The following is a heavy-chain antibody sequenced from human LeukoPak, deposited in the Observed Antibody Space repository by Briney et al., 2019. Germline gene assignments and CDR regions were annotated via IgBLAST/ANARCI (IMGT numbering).Heavy chain of an antibody. CDR1: GGSISSYY. V-gene: IGHV4-59*08. CDR3: ARLALDYYDSSGYVDY. CDR2: IYYSGST. D-gene: IGHD3-22*01. J-gene: IGHJ4*02. Sequence: SETLSLTCTVSGGSISSYYWSWIRQPPGKGLEWSGYIYYSGSTNYNPSLKSRVTISVDTSKNQFSLKLSSVTAADTAVYYCARLALDYYDSSGYVDYWGQGTLVTVSS.